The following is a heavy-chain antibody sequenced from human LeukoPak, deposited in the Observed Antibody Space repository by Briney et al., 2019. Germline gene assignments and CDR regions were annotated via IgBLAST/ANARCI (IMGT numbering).Heavy chain of an antibody. V-gene: IGHV3-21*01. CDR3: ARDPYGDYPQLVFDY. D-gene: IGHD4-17*01. Sequence: GGSLRLSCAASGFTFSSYSMNWVRQAPGKGLEWVSSISSSSSYIYYADSVKGRSTISRDNAKNSLYLQMNSLRAEDTAVYYCARDPYGDYPQLVFDYWGQGTLVTVSS. CDR2: ISSSSSYI. CDR1: GFTFSSYS. J-gene: IGHJ4*02.